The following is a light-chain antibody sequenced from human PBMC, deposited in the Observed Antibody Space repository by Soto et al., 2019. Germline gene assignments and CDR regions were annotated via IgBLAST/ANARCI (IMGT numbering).Light chain of an antibody. V-gene: IGKV3-15*01. CDR2: DAS. J-gene: IGKJ1*01. CDR3: QQNKDWPGT. Sequence: IVMTQSPATLSVSPGERATLSCRASQSVITYLAWYQQKPGQAPRLLIYDASTRATGIPVRFSGSGSGTEFTLTISSLQSEDVGIYYCQQNKDWPGTFGQGTKVDIK. CDR1: QSVITY.